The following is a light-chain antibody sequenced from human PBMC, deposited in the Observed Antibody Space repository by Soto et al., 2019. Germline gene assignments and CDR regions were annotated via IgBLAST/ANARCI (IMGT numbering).Light chain of an antibody. CDR2: AAS. CDR1: QGISSY. CDR3: QQLNSYPQLT. V-gene: IGKV1-9*01. Sequence: DIPLTQSPSFLSASVGDRVTITCRASQGISSYLAWYQQKPGKAPKLLIYAASTLQSGVPSRFSGSGSGTDFTLTISSLQPEDFATYYCQQLNSYPQLTFGGGTKVEIK. J-gene: IGKJ4*01.